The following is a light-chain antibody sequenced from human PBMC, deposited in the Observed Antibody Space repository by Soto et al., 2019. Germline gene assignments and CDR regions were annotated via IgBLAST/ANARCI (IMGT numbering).Light chain of an antibody. J-gene: IGKJ4*01. Sequence: DIQMTQSPSSLSASVGDRVTITCQASQDISNYLNWYQQKAGKVPKLLIYDASNLETGVPSRFSGSGSGTDFTFTISTLQPEDIATYYCQLSDNPPTFGGGTKVEIK. CDR3: QLSDNPPT. CDR2: DAS. CDR1: QDISNY. V-gene: IGKV1-33*01.